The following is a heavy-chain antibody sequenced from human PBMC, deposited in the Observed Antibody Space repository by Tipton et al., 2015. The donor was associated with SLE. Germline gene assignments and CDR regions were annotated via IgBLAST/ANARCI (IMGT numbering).Heavy chain of an antibody. D-gene: IGHD4-17*01. CDR2: ISPYKGNT. CDR1: GYTFTTYG. CDR3: STVVTTGLYWYFDL. V-gene: IGHV1-18*01. J-gene: IGHJ2*01. Sequence: QSGAEVKKPGASVKVSCKASGYTFTTYGISWVRQAPGQGLEWMGWISPYKGNTNYAQKVQGRVTMTTDTSTSTAYMELRSLRSDDTAVYYGSTVVTTGLYWYFDLWGRGTLVTVSS.